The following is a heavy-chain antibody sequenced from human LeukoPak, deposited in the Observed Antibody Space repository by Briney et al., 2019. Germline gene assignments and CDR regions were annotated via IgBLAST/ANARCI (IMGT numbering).Heavy chain of an antibody. CDR1: GGSISSSSYY. J-gene: IGHJ3*02. CDR2: IYYSGST. CDR3: ARDTDIDAFDI. D-gene: IGHD2-15*01. V-gene: IGHV4-39*07. Sequence: ASETLSLTCTVSGGSISSSSYYWGWIRQPPGKGLEWIGSIYYSGSTYYNPSLKSRVTISVDTSKNQFSLKLSSVTAADTAVYYCARDTDIDAFDIWGQGTMVTVSS.